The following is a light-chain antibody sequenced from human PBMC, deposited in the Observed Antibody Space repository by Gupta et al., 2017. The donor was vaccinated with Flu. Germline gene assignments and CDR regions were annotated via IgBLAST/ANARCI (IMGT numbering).Light chain of an antibody. CDR2: QAS. V-gene: IGKV1-5*03. J-gene: IGKJ1*01. CDR3: QQYNSYPGT. Sequence: PSTLSASVGDRVTITCRASQRISSWLAWYQQRPGRAPNLLIYQASTLESGVPSRFSGSGSGTEFTLTISSLQPDDFATYYCQQYNSYPGTFGEGTKVEV. CDR1: QRISSW.